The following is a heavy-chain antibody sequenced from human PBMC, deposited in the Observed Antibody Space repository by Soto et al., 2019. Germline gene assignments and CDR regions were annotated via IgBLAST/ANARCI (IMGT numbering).Heavy chain of an antibody. V-gene: IGHV2-5*02. J-gene: IGHJ4*02. CDR3: ARRYYDTLTALPYYLDY. CDR1: GFSLSTSGMG. D-gene: IGHD3-9*01. Sequence: QVTLKEAGHTLLKPTQTLTLTCTFSGFSLSTSGMGVGWIRQPPGKALEWLALIYWDDDRRHSPFLKSRLTITKDTSTNQVVLTMTNMDPGDTATYYCARRYYDTLTALPYYLDYGGKGTLVTVSS. CDR2: IYWDDDR.